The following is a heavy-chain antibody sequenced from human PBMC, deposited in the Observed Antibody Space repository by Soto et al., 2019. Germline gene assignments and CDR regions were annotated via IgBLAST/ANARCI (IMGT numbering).Heavy chain of an antibody. Sequence: ESLTISCKGSGYSFTSYWISWVRQMPGKGLEWMGRIDPSDSYTNYSPSFQGHVTISADKSISTAYLQWSSLKASDTVMYYCARQHQLLFRAFDIWGQGTMVTVSS. CDR2: IDPSDSYT. CDR1: GYSFTSYW. CDR3: ARQHQLLFRAFDI. V-gene: IGHV5-10-1*01. D-gene: IGHD2-2*01. J-gene: IGHJ3*02.